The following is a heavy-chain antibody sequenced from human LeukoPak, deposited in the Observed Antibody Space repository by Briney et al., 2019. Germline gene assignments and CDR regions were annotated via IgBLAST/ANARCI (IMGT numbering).Heavy chain of an antibody. V-gene: IGHV4-39*07. Sequence: SETLSLTCTVSGGSISSSSYYWSWIRQPPGKGLEWIGEINHSGSTNYNPSLKSRVTISVDTSKNQFSLKLSSVTAADTAVYYCARVGGWYFDYWGQGTLVTVSS. CDR2: INHSGST. J-gene: IGHJ4*02. CDR1: GGSISSSSYY. CDR3: ARVGGWYFDY. D-gene: IGHD6-19*01.